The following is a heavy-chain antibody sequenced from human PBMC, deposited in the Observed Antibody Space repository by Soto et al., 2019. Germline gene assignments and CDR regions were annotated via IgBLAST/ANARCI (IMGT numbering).Heavy chain of an antibody. D-gene: IGHD3-3*01. CDR3: ARWVVLGFWSGHRHYFDY. V-gene: IGHV4-31*03. CDR1: GGSISSGGYY. Sequence: SETLSLTCTVSGGSISSGGYYWSWIRQHPGKGLEWIGYIYYSGSTYYNPSLKSRVTISVDTSKNQFSLKLSSVTAADTAVYYCARWVVLGFWSGHRHYFDYWGRGTLVTGSS. J-gene: IGHJ4*02. CDR2: IYYSGST.